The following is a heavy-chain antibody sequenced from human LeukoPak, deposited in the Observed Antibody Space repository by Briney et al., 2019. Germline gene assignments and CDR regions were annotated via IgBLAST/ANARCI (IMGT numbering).Heavy chain of an antibody. CDR1: GFTFDDYA. CDR3: ARSGGTGNYYESLFDV. Sequence: GGSLRLSCAASGFTFDDYALHWVRQAPGKGLEWVSGISSNSGSFGYADSVKGRFIISRDNAKKSLYLQMNSLGPEDTALYFCARSGGTGNYYESLFDVWGQGTLVTVSS. CDR2: ISSNSGSF. D-gene: IGHD1-26*01. J-gene: IGHJ4*02. V-gene: IGHV3-9*01.